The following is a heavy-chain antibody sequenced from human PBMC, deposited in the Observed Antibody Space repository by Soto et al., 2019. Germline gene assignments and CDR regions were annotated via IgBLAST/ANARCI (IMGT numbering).Heavy chain of an antibody. V-gene: IGHV1-18*01. CDR1: GYTFTSYG. CDR2: ISAYNGNT. Sequence: ASVKVSCKASGYTFTSYGISWVRQAPGQGLEWMGWISAYNGNTNYAQKLRGRVTMTTDTSTSTAYMELRSLRSDDTAVYYCARDSPSSGYNDAFDIWGQGTMVTVS. CDR3: ARDSPSSGYNDAFDI. D-gene: IGHD3-22*01. J-gene: IGHJ3*02.